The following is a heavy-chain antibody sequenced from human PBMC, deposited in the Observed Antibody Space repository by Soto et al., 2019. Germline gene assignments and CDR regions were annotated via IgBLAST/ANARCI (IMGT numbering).Heavy chain of an antibody. CDR3: ASSGVRNSPYWYFDL. J-gene: IGHJ2*01. D-gene: IGHD3-10*01. CDR1: GGTFSSYA. Sequence: QVQLVQSGAEVKKPGSSVKVSWKASGGTFSSYAISWVRQAPGQGLEWMGGIIPIFGTANYAQKFQGRVTITADESTSTAYMELSSLRSEDTAVYYCASSGVRNSPYWYFDLWGRGTLVTVSS. CDR2: IIPIFGTA. V-gene: IGHV1-69*01.